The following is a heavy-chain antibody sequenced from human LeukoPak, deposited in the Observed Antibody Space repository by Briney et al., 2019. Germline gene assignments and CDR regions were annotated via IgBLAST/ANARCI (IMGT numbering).Heavy chain of an antibody. J-gene: IGHJ4*02. V-gene: IGHV1-2*02. Sequence: ASVKVSCKASGYTFTGYYIHWIRQAPGQGLEWMGWISPNNGGTKYAQKFQGRITMTRDTSITTAYMELNTLRSDDTAKYYCARGSSLNGNXFPSNYWGQGTLVTVAS. D-gene: IGHD6-13*01. CDR2: ISPNNGGT. CDR3: ARGSSLNGNXFPSNY. CDR1: GYTFTGYY.